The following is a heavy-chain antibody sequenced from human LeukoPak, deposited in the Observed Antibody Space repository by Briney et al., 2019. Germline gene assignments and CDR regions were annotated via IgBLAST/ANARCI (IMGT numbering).Heavy chain of an antibody. Sequence: PGGSLRLSCAASGFTFSSYAMNWVRQAPGKGLEWVSAISGSGGSIYYADSVKGRFTISRDNSKNMLYLQMNSLRAEDTAVYYCARGKYSTSSLDYWGQGTLVTVSS. V-gene: IGHV3-23*01. D-gene: IGHD6-6*01. J-gene: IGHJ4*02. CDR3: ARGKYSTSSLDY. CDR1: GFTFSSYA. CDR2: ISGSGGSI.